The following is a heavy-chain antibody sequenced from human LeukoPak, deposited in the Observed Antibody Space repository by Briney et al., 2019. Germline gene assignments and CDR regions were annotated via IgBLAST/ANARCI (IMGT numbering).Heavy chain of an antibody. V-gene: IGHV4-38-2*02. CDR3: ARAYCGGGSCYHSRGWFDP. CDR2: IYHNGNT. J-gene: IGHJ5*02. CDR1: GYSISSGYY. D-gene: IGHD2-15*01. Sequence: SETLSLTCTVSGYSISSGYYWGWIRQPPGKGLEWIGSIYHNGNTYYNTSLKSRVTISVDTSKNQFSLKLSSVTAADTAVYYCARAYCGGGSCYHSRGWFDPWGQGTLVTVSS.